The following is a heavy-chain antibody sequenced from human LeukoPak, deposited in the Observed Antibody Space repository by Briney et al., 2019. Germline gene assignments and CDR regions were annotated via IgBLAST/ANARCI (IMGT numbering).Heavy chain of an antibody. CDR3: TRGARWYEGFTFGLHDY. CDR1: GFSFGDYA. Sequence: PGGSLRLSCTGSGFSFGDYAMSWVRQAPGKGLEWVGFIRSKAYGGTTEYAASVKGRFTISRDDSKSIAYLQMNSLKTEDTTVYYCTRGARWYEGFTFGLHDYWGQGTLVTVSS. D-gene: IGHD6-13*01. J-gene: IGHJ4*02. V-gene: IGHV3-49*04. CDR2: IRSKAYGGTT.